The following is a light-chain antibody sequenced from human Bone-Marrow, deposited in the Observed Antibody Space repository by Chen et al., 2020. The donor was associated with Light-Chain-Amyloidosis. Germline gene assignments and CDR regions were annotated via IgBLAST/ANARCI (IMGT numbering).Light chain of an antibody. CDR1: GLPNQY. Sequence: SYDLTHPPSVSVSPVQPAGLSWRGDGLPNQYAYWYQQKPGQAPVLVISNDSERPSGIPELFSGSSSGTTVRLTISGVQAEDEADYYCQEADTTDTLYVLFGGGTKLTVL. CDR2: NDS. J-gene: IGLJ3*02. V-gene: IGLV3-25*03. CDR3: QEADTTDTLYVL.